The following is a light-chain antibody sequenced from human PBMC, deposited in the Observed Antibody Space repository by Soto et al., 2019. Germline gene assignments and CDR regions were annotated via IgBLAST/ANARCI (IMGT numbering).Light chain of an antibody. CDR2: LGS. CDR1: QSLLHSNGYHY. J-gene: IGKJ1*01. Sequence: DIVMTQSPLSLPVTPGEPASISCRSSQSLLHSNGYHYLDWYLQKPGQSPQPLIYLGSNRASGVPDRFSGSGSGTEFSLTISGLEPEDSGIYHCHQHGGSPETFGQGTKVDIK. CDR3: HQHGGSPET. V-gene: IGKV2-28*01.